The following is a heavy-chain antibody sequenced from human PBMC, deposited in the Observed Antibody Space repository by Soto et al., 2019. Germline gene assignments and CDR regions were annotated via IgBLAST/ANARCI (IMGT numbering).Heavy chain of an antibody. CDR2: ISYDGSNK. D-gene: IGHD3-22*01. CDR3: ARGVRYYDSSGPRPTRFDY. J-gene: IGHJ4*02. V-gene: IGHV3-30-3*01. Sequence: PGGSLRLSCAASGFTFSSYAMHWVRQAPGKGLEWVAVISYDGSNKYYADSVKGRFTISRDNSKNTLYLQMNSLRAEDTAVYYCARGVRYYDSSGPRPTRFDYWGQGTLVTVSS. CDR1: GFTFSSYA.